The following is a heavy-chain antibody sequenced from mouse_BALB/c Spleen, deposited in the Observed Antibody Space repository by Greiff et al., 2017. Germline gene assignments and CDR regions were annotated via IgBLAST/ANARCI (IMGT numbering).Heavy chain of an antibody. CDR1: GFTFNTNA. V-gene: IGHV10S3*01. CDR3: VRGDGYFDY. J-gene: IGHJ2*01. Sequence: EADGGLVQPKGSLKLSCAASGFTFNTNAMNWVRQAPGKGLEWVARIRSKSNNYATYYADSVKDRFTISRDDSQSMLYLQMNNLKTEDTAMYYCVRGDGYFDYWGQGTTLTVSS. D-gene: IGHD2-3*01. CDR2: IRSKSNNYAT.